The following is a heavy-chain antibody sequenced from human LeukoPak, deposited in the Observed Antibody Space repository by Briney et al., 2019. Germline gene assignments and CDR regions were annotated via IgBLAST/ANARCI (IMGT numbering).Heavy chain of an antibody. CDR2: IQRDGSHK. D-gene: IGHD1-1*01. J-gene: IGHJ4*02. CDR1: GFTFSNFW. Sequence: TGGFLRLSCASSGFTFSNFWMNWVRQAPGKGLERVANIQRDGSHKNYVDSVKGRFTISRDNADNSLFLQMNSLRAEDTAVYYCARDGRGYGETDYWGQGSLVTLSS. CDR3: ARDGRGYGETDY. V-gene: IGHV3-7*01.